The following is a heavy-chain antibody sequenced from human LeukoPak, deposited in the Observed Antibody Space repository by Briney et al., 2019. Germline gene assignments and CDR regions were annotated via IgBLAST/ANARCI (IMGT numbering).Heavy chain of an antibody. D-gene: IGHD2-2*01. Sequence: GGSPRLSCAASGFTFSSYDMHWVRQAPGKGLEWVANIQQHGSETYYGDSVKGRFTISRDNAKNSLYLQMNSLRAEDTAVYYCATYSSSNGREFQYWGQGTLVTVSS. J-gene: IGHJ1*01. V-gene: IGHV3-7*01. CDR1: GFTFSSYD. CDR2: IQQHGSET. CDR3: ATYSSSNGREFQY.